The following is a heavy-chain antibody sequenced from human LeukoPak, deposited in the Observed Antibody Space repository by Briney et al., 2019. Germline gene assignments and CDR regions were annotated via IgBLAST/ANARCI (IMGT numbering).Heavy chain of an antibody. CDR2: ISYDGSNK. Sequence: GGSLRLSCAASGFTLSSYAMHWVRQAPGKGLEWVAVISYDGSNKYYADSVKGRFTISRDNSKNTLYLQMNSPRAEDTAVYYCASLELLGYWGQGTLVTVSS. D-gene: IGHD1-7*01. CDR1: GFTLSSYA. V-gene: IGHV3-30-3*01. J-gene: IGHJ4*02. CDR3: ASLELLGY.